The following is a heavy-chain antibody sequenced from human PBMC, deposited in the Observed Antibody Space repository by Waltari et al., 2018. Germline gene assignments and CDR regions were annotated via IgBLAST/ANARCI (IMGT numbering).Heavy chain of an antibody. J-gene: IGHJ5*02. V-gene: IGHV4-34*01. CDR2: ISHRGTT. CDR1: GGSFSGFY. CDR3: ARGKGYGSGMSPHWFDP. D-gene: IGHD3-10*01. Sequence: QVQLQQWGAGLLKPSETLSLTCAVYGGSFSGFYWNWVRQPPGKGLEWIGEISHRGTTNYNPSLESRVSISVDASKRQFSLTLYSVTGADTAVYYCARGKGYGSGMSPHWFDPWGQGPLVTVSS.